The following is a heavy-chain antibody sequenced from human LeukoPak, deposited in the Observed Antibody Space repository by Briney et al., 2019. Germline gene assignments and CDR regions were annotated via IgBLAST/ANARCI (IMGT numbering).Heavy chain of an antibody. CDR1: GGSFSGYY. CDR3: ARGGGYYDSSGSFTRGKPAYYFDY. Sequence: SETLSLTCAVYGGSFSGYYWSWIRQPPGKGLEWIGEINHSGSTNYNPSLKSRVTISVDTSKNQFSPKLSSVTAADTAVYYCARGGGYYDSSGSFTRGKPAYYFDYWGQGTLVTVSS. J-gene: IGHJ4*02. CDR2: INHSGST. D-gene: IGHD3-22*01. V-gene: IGHV4-34*01.